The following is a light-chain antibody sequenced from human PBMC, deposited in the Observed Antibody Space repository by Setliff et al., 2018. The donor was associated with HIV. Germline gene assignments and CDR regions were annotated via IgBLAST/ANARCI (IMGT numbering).Light chain of an antibody. Sequence: QSALAQPASVSGSPGQSITISCTGTSRDDGGYNYVSWYQQHPGKAPKLIIYEVRNRPSGVSNRFSGSKSGNTASLTISGLQAEDEADYYCSSYAITNTLPFGTGTKVTVL. V-gene: IGLV2-14*01. CDR3: SSYAITNTLP. CDR2: EVR. CDR1: SRDDGGYNY. J-gene: IGLJ1*01.